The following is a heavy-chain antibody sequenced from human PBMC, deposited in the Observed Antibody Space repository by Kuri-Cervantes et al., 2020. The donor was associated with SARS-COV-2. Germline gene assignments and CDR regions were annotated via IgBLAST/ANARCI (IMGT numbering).Heavy chain of an antibody. CDR2: INHSGST. CDR1: GGSFSGYY. D-gene: IGHD3-16*01. V-gene: IGHV4-34*01. CDR3: AREGREGGGMDV. Sequence: SETLSLTCAVYGGSFSGYYWSWIRQPPGKGLEWIGEINHSGSTNYNPSLKSRVTISVDTSKNQFSLKLSSVTAADTAVYYCAREGREGGGMDVWGQGATVTVSS. J-gene: IGHJ6*02.